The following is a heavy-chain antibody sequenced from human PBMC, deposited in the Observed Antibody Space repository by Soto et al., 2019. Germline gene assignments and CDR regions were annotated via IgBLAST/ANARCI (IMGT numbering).Heavy chain of an antibody. CDR1: GFTFSSYG. J-gene: IGHJ3*02. CDR2: ISYDGSNK. V-gene: IGHV3-30*18. Sequence: QVQLVESGGGVVQPGRSLRLSCAASGFTFSSYGMHWVRQAPGKGLEWVAVISYDGSNKYYADSVKGRFTISRHNSKNTLYLQMNSLRAEDTAVYYCAKKFSHYYDSSGYRGTDAFDIWGQGTMVTVSS. D-gene: IGHD3-22*01. CDR3: AKKFSHYYDSSGYRGTDAFDI.